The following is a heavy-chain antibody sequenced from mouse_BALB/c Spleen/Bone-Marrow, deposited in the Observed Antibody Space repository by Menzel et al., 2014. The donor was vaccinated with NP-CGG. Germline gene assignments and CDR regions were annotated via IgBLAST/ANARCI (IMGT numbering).Heavy chain of an antibody. J-gene: IGHJ2*01. CDR1: GFHIKDTY. V-gene: IGHV14-3*02. CDR2: IDPASGNI. CDR3: ASLTGTFYY. D-gene: IGHD4-1*01. Sequence: EVQLQQSGTDLVKPGASVKLSCTASGFHIKDTYMHWVKQRPEQGLDWIGRIDPASGNIQYDPKFQGRAAITADTSSNTAYLQRSSLTSEDTAVYYCASLTGTFYYWGQGSPLTVSS.